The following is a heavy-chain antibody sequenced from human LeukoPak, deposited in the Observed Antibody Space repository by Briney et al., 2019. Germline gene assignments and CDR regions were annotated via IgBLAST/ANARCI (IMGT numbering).Heavy chain of an antibody. Sequence: PSETLSLTCAVYGGFFSGYYWTWIRKSPGKGLEWIGEINPSGSTYYNPSLKSRLTISRDTSKNQFSLRLSSVTAADTAVYYCARGRQEISMILVVMTGVSYYLDVWGKGTTVTVS. CDR1: GGFFSGYY. J-gene: IGHJ6*03. D-gene: IGHD3-22*01. CDR2: INPSGST. V-gene: IGHV4-34*01. CDR3: ARGRQEISMILVVMTGVSYYLDV.